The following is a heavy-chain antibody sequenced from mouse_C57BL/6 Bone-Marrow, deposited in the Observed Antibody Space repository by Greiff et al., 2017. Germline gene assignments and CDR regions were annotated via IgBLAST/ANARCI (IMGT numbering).Heavy chain of an antibody. Sequence: EVKLQESGAELVRPGSSVKMSCKTSGYTFTSYGINWVKQRPGQGLEWIGYIYIGNGDTEYNEKFKGKATLTSDTTSSTAYMQLSSLTSEDSAIYFCARSGAGGGWGQGTTLTVSS. CDR3: ARSGAGGG. D-gene: IGHD3-1*01. J-gene: IGHJ2*01. V-gene: IGHV1-58*01. CDR1: GYTFTSYG. CDR2: IYIGNGDT.